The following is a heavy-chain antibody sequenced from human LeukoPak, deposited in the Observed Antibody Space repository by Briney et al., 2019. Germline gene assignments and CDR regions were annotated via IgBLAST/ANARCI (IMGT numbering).Heavy chain of an antibody. J-gene: IGHJ4*02. CDR1: GGSISSYY. CDR3: AIYSCTSGTCYYFDY. V-gene: IGHV4-59*01. D-gene: IGHD2-15*01. Sequence: SETLSLXCTVSGGSISSYYWSWIRQPPGKGLEWIGYIYSSGSTQYNPSLKSRVTISVDTSKNQFSLKLSSVTAADTAVYFCAIYSCTSGTCYYFDYWGQGILVTVSS. CDR2: IYSSGST.